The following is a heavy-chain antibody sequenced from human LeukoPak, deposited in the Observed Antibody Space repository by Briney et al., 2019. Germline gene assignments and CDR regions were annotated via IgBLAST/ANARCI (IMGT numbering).Heavy chain of an antibody. D-gene: IGHD3-10*01. CDR2: ISYDGSNK. CDR1: GFTFRSYG. J-gene: IGHJ4*02. CDR3: AKDGVVRGLGPYYFDS. Sequence: GGSLRLSCAASGFTFRSYGMHWVRQAPGKGLEWVVVISYDGSNKYYADSVKGRFTISRDNSKNTLYLQMNSLKAEDTAVYYCAKDGVVRGLGPYYFDSWGQGSLVTVSS. V-gene: IGHV3-30*18.